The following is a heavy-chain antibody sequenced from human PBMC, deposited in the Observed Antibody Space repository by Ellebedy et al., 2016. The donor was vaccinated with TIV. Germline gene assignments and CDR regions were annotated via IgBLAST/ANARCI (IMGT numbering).Heavy chain of an antibody. D-gene: IGHD2-2*01. J-gene: IGHJ6*03. CDR1: GGSISSYY. CDR2: IYYSGST. CDR3: ARDKGYCSSTSCYHYYYMDV. Sequence: SETLPLTXTVSGGSISSYYWSWIRQPPGKGLEWNGYIYYSGSTNYNPSLKSRVTISVDTSKNQFSLKLSSVTAADTAVYYCARDKGYCSSTSCYHYYYMDVWGKGTTVTVSS. V-gene: IGHV4-59*13.